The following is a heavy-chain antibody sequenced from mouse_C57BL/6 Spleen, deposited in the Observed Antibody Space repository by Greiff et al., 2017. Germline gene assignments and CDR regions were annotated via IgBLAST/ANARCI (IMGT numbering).Heavy chain of an antibody. J-gene: IGHJ2*01. CDR1: GYTFTDYY. CDR3: AREGGSSYFDY. D-gene: IGHD1-1*01. CDR2: INPNNGGT. V-gene: IGHV1-26*01. Sequence: VKPGASVKISCKASGYTFTDYYMNWVKQSHGKSLEWIGDINPNNGGTSYNQKFKGKATLTVDKSSSTAYMELRSLTSEDSAVYYCAREGGSSYFDYWGQGTTLSVSS.